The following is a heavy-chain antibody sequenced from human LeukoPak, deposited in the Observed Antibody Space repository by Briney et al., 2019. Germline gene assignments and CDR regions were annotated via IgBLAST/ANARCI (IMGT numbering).Heavy chain of an antibody. V-gene: IGHV4-34*01. CDR2: INHSGST. CDR1: GGSFSGYY. D-gene: IGHD2-2*01. Sequence: PSETLSCNCAVYGGSFSGYYWSWIRQPPGKGLEWIGEINHSGSTNYNPSLKGRVTISVDTSKNQFSLKLSSVTAADTAVYYCARGKVPAAMGMDVWGKGTTVTVSS. J-gene: IGHJ6*04. CDR3: ARGKVPAAMGMDV.